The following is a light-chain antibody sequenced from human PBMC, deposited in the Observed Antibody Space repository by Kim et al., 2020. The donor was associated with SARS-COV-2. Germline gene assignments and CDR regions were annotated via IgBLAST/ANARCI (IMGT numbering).Light chain of an antibody. J-gene: IGKJ1*01. CDR2: DGS. V-gene: IGKV3-11*01. CDR3: QQRYSCPPWT. Sequence: EIVLTQSPATLSLSPGERATLSCRASQSVSSNFVAYQQQPPDAPPSLLYDGSYSSTGITPSICGSGWSATVIPTTSTREAEEVVALYYQQRYSCPPWTFGQGTKVDIK. CDR1: QSVSSN.